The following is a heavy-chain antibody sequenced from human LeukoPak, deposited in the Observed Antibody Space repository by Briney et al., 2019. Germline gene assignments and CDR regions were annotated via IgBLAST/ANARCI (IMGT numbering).Heavy chain of an antibody. J-gene: IGHJ4*02. D-gene: IGHD3-22*01. CDR1: GFTFSDYY. CDR3: ARYSFDGSDYLLDY. CDR2: ISGSSSDT. V-gene: IGHV3-11*03. Sequence: PGGSLRLSCAASGFTFSDYYMTWIRQAPGRGLEWVSYISGSSSDTNYADSVKGRFTISRDNAKNSLSLQMNSLSADDTALYYCARYSFDGSDYLLDYWGQRTLVTVSS.